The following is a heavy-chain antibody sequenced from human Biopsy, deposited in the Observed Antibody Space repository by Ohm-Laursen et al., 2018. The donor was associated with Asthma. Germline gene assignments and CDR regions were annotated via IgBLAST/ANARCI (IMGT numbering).Heavy chain of an antibody. D-gene: IGHD3-16*02. CDR3: ARGVITNWFDP. CDR1: GGSISDYY. V-gene: IGHV4-59*01. Sequence: SGTLSLTCTVSGGSISDYYKTWFRQPPGKGLEWIGYIYYSGSTNYNPSLKSRVTISEDTSKNQFSLKLTSVTAADTAVYYCARGVITNWFDPWGQGTLVTVSS. J-gene: IGHJ5*02. CDR2: IYYSGST.